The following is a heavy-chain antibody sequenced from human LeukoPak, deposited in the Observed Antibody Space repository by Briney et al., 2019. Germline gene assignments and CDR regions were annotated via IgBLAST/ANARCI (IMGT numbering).Heavy chain of an antibody. J-gene: IGHJ4*02. CDR2: INQDGSDK. Sequence: GGSLRLSCAASGFTFSNYYMSWIRQAPGKGLEWVANINQDGSDKKYVDSVKGRFTISRDNAKDSLYLQMNILRAEDTAVYYCVTDQGRTTTVWGQGTLVTVSS. CDR3: VTDQGRTTTV. D-gene: IGHD1/OR15-1a*01. CDR1: GFTFSNYY. V-gene: IGHV3-7*01.